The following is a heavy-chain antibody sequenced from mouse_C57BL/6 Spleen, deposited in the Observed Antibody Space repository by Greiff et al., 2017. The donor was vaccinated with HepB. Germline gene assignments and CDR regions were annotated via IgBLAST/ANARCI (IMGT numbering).Heavy chain of an antibody. V-gene: IGHV1-47*01. CDR2: FHPYNDDT. CDR1: GYTFTTYP. D-gene: IGHD1-1*01. CDR3: ARRYYGSSYAWFAY. J-gene: IGHJ3*01. Sequence: VNVVESGAELVKPGASVKMSCKASGYTFTTYPIEWMKQNHGKSLEWIGNFHPYNDDTKYNEKFKGKATLTVEKSSSTVYLELSRLTSDDSAVYYCARRYYGSSYAWFAYWGQGTLVTVSA.